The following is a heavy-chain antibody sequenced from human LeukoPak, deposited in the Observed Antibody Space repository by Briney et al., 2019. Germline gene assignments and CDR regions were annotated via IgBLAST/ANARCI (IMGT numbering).Heavy chain of an antibody. J-gene: IGHJ4*02. CDR1: GGSISSSSYY. CDR3: ARAKTGRQQLVRPAFGY. V-gene: IGHV4-39*07. Sequence: PSETLSLTCTVSGGSISSSSYYWGWIRQPPGKGLEWIGSIYYSGSTYYNPSLKSRVTISVDTSKNQFSLKLSSVTAADTAVYYCARAKTGRQQLVRPAFGYWGQGTLVTVSS. CDR2: IYYSGST. D-gene: IGHD6-13*01.